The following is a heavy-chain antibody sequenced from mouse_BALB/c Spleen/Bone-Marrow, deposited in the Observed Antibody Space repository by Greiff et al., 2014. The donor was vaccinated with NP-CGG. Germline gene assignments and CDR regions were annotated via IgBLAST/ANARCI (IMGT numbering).Heavy chain of an antibody. Sequence: VQLKQSGGGLVKPGGSLKLSCAASGFTFSDYSMYWVRQTPEKRLEWVATISNGGSYTYYPDSVKGRFTISRDNAKNNLYLQMSGLKSEDTAMYYCAREGDGAYWGQGTLVTVSA. V-gene: IGHV5-4*02. J-gene: IGHJ3*01. CDR2: ISNGGSYT. CDR3: AREGDGAY. CDR1: GFTFSDYS. D-gene: IGHD3-3*01.